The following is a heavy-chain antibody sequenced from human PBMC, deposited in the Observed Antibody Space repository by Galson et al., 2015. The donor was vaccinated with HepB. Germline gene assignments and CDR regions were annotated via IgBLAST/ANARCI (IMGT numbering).Heavy chain of an antibody. CDR3: AKGGVVPAAMPSYYYYGMDV. CDR1: GFTFSSYA. Sequence: SLRLSCAASGFTFSSYAMSWVRQAPGKGLEWVSAISGSGGSTYYADSVKGRFTISRDNSKNTLYLQMNSLRAEDTAVYYCAKGGVVPAAMPSYYYYGMDVWGQGTTVTVSS. J-gene: IGHJ6*02. V-gene: IGHV3-23*01. CDR2: ISGSGGST. D-gene: IGHD2-2*01.